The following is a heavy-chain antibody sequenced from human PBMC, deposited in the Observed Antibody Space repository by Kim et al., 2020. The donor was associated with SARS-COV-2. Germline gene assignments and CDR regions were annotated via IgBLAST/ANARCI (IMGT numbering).Heavy chain of an antibody. D-gene: IGHD3-22*01. CDR3: SRVFVGSSGYYSGGFDY. J-gene: IGHJ4*02. V-gene: IGHV3-49*02. Sequence: VKGRFTISRDDSKSITYLQMKSLKTEDTAVYYCSRVFVGSSGYYSGGFDYWGQGTLVTVSS.